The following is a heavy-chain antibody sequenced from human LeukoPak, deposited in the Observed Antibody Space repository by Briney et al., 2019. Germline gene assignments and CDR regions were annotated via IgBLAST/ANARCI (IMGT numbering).Heavy chain of an antibody. D-gene: IGHD6-6*01. V-gene: IGHV4-39*01. CDR3: ARTPIAARDAFDI. CDR2: IYYSGST. CDR1: GGSISSSSYY. Sequence: SETLSLTCTVSGGSISSSSYYWGWIRQPPGKGLEWIGSIYYSGSTYYNPSLKSRVTISVDTSKNQLSLKLSSVTAADTAVYYCARTPIAARDAFDIWGQGTMVTVSS. J-gene: IGHJ3*02.